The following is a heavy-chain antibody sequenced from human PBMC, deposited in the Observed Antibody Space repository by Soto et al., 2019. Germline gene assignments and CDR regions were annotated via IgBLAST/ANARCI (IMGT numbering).Heavy chain of an antibody. J-gene: IGHJ6*02. CDR2: IYYSGST. CDR1: GGSISSYY. CDR3: ARGSGASLRGGYYYYGMDV. Sequence: SETLSLTCTVSGGSISSYYWSWIRQPPGKGLEWIGYIYYSGSTNYNPSLKSRVTISVDTSKNQFSLKLSSVTAADTAVYYCARGSGASLRGGYYYYGMDVWGQGTTVTVSS. D-gene: IGHD3-10*01. V-gene: IGHV4-59*01.